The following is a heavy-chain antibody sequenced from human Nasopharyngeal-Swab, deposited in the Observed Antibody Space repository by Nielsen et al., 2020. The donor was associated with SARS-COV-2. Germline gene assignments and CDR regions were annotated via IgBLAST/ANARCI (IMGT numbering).Heavy chain of an antibody. CDR1: GFTFSSYA. CDR2: ISYDGSNK. J-gene: IGHJ6*03. Sequence: GESLKISCAASGFTFSSYAMHWVRQAPGKGLEWVAVISYDGSNKYCADSVKGRFTISRDNSKNTLYLQMNSLRAEDTAVYYCARVLEVPPSDYYYYYMDVWGKGTTVTVSS. CDR3: ARVLEVPPSDYYYYYMDV. V-gene: IGHV3-30-3*01. D-gene: IGHD1-1*01.